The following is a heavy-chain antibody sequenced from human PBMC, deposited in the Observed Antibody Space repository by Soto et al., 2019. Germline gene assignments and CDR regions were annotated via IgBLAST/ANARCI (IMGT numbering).Heavy chain of an antibody. V-gene: IGHV3-30-3*01. CDR3: ARDRHRIAVAGTFY. Sequence: QVQLVESGGGVVQPGRSLRLSCAVSGFTFSNYAMHWVRQAPGKGLEWVAVISYDGSNKYYADSVKGRFTISRDNSKNTRYLQMNSLRGEDTAVYYCARDRHRIAVAGTFYWGQGTLVTVSS. J-gene: IGHJ4*02. CDR2: ISYDGSNK. CDR1: GFTFSNYA. D-gene: IGHD6-19*01.